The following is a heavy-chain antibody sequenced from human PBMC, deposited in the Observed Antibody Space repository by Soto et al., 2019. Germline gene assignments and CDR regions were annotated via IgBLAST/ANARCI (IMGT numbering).Heavy chain of an antibody. CDR1: GFTFSSYA. D-gene: IGHD6-19*01. CDR3: AKVKGVSSGWLPPVDY. Sequence: GGSLRLSCAASGFTFSSYAMSWVRQAPGKGLEWVSAISGSGGSTHYADSVKGRFTISRDNSKNTLYLQMNSLRAEDTAVYYCAKVKGVSSGWLPPVDYWGQGTLVTVSS. V-gene: IGHV3-23*01. CDR2: ISGSGGST. J-gene: IGHJ4*02.